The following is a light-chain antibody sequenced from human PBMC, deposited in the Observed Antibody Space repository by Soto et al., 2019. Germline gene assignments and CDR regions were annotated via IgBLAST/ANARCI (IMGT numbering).Light chain of an antibody. V-gene: IGKV1-39*01. CDR1: QSISSY. CDR3: QQSYSTPLT. J-gene: IGKJ4*01. CDR2: AAS. Sequence: DIQMTQSPSSLSASVGDRVTITCRASQSISSYLNWYQQKPGKGPNLLIYAASSLQSGVPSRFSGSGSGTDFTLTISSLQPEDFGNYYCQQSYSTPLTFGGGTKVEIK.